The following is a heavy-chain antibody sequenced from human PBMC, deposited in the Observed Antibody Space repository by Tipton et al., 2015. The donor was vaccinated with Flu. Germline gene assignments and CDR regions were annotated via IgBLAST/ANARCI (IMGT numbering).Heavy chain of an antibody. J-gene: IGHJ5*02. Sequence: TLSLTCSVSGDSIGSPYFWGWIRQPPGKGLEWIGNVHQTGSPYYNPSLRSRVTIGVDRAKNQFSLRLTSVTAADTAVYYCARREYSNYGSEPKSWFDPWGQGTLVTVSS. V-gene: IGHV4-38-2*01. D-gene: IGHD3-10*01. CDR1: GDSIGSPYF. CDR2: VHQTGSP. CDR3: ARREYSNYGSEPKSWFDP.